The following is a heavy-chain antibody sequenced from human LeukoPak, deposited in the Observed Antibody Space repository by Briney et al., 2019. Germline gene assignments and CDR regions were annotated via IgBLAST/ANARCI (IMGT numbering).Heavy chain of an antibody. J-gene: IGHJ4*02. D-gene: IGHD6-6*01. V-gene: IGHV1-2*02. CDR2: INPNSGGT. CDR3: ARDEYSSSSVLDY. Sequence: ASVKVSCKASGYTFTGYYMYWVRQAPGQGLEWMGWINPNSGGTNYAQKFQGRVTMTRDTSISTAYMELRSLRSDDTAVYYCARDEYSSSSVLDYWGQGTLVTVSS. CDR1: GYTFTGYY.